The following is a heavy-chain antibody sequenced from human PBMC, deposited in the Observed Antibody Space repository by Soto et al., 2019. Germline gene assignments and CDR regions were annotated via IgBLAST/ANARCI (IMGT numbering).Heavy chain of an antibody. CDR3: AKDGGNYSPRGWFDP. CDR1: GFTFSSNA. Sequence: GGSLRLSCAASGFTFSSNAMTWVRQAPGKGLEWVSTVSGSGANTYYADSVKGRFSISRDNSKNTLYLQMNTLRAEDTAVYYCAKDGGNYSPRGWFDPWGQGTLVTVSS. J-gene: IGHJ5*02. D-gene: IGHD3-22*01. V-gene: IGHV3-23*01. CDR2: VSGSGANT.